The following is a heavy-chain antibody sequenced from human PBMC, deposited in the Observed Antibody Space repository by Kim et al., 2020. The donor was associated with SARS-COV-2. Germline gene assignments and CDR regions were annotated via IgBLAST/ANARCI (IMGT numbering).Heavy chain of an antibody. V-gene: IGHV4-59*01. Sequence: SETLSLTCTVSGGSISSYYWSWIRQPPGKGLEWIGYIYYSGSTNYNPSLKSRVTISVDTSKNQFSLKLSSVTAADTAVYYCARASRSTIFGVVTAPGAFDISGQGTMVTVSS. CDR3: ARASRSTIFGVVTAPGAFDI. CDR1: GGSISSYY. D-gene: IGHD3-3*01. CDR2: IYYSGST. J-gene: IGHJ3*02.